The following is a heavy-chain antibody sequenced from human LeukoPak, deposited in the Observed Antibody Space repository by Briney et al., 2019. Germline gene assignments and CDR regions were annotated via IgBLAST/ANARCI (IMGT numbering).Heavy chain of an antibody. CDR3: ARERITMVRGVIDY. Sequence: PGGSLRLSCAASGFTFSSYGMHWVRQAPGKGLEWVAFIRYDGSNKYYADSVKGRFTISRDNSKNTLYLQMNSLRAEDTAVYYCARERITMVRGVIDYWGQGTLVTVSS. D-gene: IGHD3-10*01. V-gene: IGHV3-30*02. J-gene: IGHJ4*02. CDR1: GFTFSSYG. CDR2: IRYDGSNK.